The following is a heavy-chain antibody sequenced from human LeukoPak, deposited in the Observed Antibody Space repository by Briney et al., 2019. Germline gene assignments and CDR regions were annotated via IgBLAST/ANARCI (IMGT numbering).Heavy chain of an antibody. Sequence: GASVKVSCKASGYTFTSYDINWVRQATGQGLEWMGWMSPNSGNTGYAQKFQGRVTMTRNTSISTAYMELSSLRAEDTAVYYCAAAPQTYRYLGYWGQGTLVTVSS. CDR3: AAAPQTYRYLGY. J-gene: IGHJ4*02. CDR2: MSPNSGNT. V-gene: IGHV1-8*01. CDR1: GYTFTSYD. D-gene: IGHD3-16*02.